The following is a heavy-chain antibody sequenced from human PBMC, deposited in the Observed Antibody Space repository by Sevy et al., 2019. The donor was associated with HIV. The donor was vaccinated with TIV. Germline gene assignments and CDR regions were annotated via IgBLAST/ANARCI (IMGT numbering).Heavy chain of an antibody. D-gene: IGHD3-10*01. CDR3: AREVLLNWFDP. CDR2: INSDGSST. CDR1: GFTFSSYW. Sequence: GGSLRLSCAASGFTFSSYWMHWVRQAPGKGLVWVSRINSDGSSTSYADSLKGRFTISRDNAKKTLYLQMNSLRAEDRAVYYCAREVLLNWFDPWGQGTLVTVSS. J-gene: IGHJ5*02. V-gene: IGHV3-74*01.